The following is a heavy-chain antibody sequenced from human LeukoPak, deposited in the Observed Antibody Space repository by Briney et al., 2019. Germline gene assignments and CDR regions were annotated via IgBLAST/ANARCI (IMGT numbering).Heavy chain of an antibody. J-gene: IGHJ6*02. CDR2: IYSGGST. V-gene: IGHV3-66*01. D-gene: IGHD2-15*01. CDR1: GFTVSSNY. CDR3: ARVRGGSQRTYYYYGMDV. Sequence: SGGSLRLSCAASGFTVSSNYMSWVRQAPGKGLEWVSVIYSGGSTYYADSVKGRFTISRDNSKNTLYLQMNSLRAEDTAVYYCARVRGGSQRTYYYYGMDVWGQGTTVTVSS.